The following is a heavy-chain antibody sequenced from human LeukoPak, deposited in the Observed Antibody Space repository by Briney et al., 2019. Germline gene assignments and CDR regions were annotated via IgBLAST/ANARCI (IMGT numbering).Heavy chain of an antibody. J-gene: IGHJ4*02. CDR2: ITSDSRYM. V-gene: IGHV3-21*04. CDR3: ARAGGQFYYGSGTTGGYFDY. CDR1: GFTFSTYN. Sequence: GGSLRLSCAASGFTFSTYNMNWVRQAPGKGLEWVSSITSDSRYMYYADSVKGRLTIYRDISNNIVYLQMNSLKAEDTAVYYCARAGGQFYYGSGTTGGYFDYWGQGTLVTVSS. D-gene: IGHD3-10*01.